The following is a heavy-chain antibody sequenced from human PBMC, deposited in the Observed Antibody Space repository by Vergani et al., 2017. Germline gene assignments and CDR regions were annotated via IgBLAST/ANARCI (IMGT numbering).Heavy chain of an antibody. D-gene: IGHD1-26*01. Sequence: QVQLVESGGGVVHPGRSLRLSCAASGFTFSSYGMHWVRQAPGKGLEWVAVIWYDGSNKYYADSVKGRFTISRDNSKNTLYLQMNSLRAEDTAVYYCARVYRIEDAFDIWGQGTMVTVSS. CDR3: ARVYRIEDAFDI. J-gene: IGHJ3*02. V-gene: IGHV3-33*01. CDR2: IWYDGSNK. CDR1: GFTFSSYG.